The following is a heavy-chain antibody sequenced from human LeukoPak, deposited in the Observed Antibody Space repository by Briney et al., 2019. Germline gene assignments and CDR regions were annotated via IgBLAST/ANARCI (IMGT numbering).Heavy chain of an antibody. CDR2: ISGSGGST. Sequence: GGSLRLSCAASGFTFSSYAMSWVRQAPGKGLEWVSAISGSGGSTYYADSVKGRFTISRDNSKNTLYLQMNSLRAEDTAVYYCVNLIAVAESYFDYWGQGTLVTVSS. V-gene: IGHV3-23*01. CDR3: VNLIAVAESYFDY. CDR1: GFTFSSYA. D-gene: IGHD6-19*01. J-gene: IGHJ4*02.